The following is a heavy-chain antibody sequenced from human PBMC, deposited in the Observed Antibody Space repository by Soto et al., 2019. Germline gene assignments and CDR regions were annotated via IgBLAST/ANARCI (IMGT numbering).Heavy chain of an antibody. D-gene: IGHD3-10*01. Sequence: EVQLLESGGGLVQPGGSLRLSCAASGFTFSSYAMSWVRQAPGKGLEWVSGISSSGGSTYYADSVKGRFTISRDISKNTLFLRMNRPRVEDTAVYYCMRPAPRGRHYFYFGMDVWGQGTTVTVSS. J-gene: IGHJ6*02. CDR2: ISSSGGST. CDR1: GFTFSSYA. CDR3: MRPAPRGRHYFYFGMDV. V-gene: IGHV3-23*01.